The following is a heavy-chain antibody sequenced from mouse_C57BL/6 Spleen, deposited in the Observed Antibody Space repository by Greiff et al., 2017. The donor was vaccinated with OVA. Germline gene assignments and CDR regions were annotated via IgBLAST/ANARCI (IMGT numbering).Heavy chain of an antibody. CDR3: ARGATVVDY. Sequence: QVQLQQPGAELAKPGASVKMSCKASGYTFTSYWITWVKQRPGQGLEWIGDIYPGSGRTNYNEKFKSKATLTVDPSSSTAYMQLSSLTSEDAAVYYLARGATVVDYWGQGTTLTVSS. D-gene: IGHD1-1*01. J-gene: IGHJ2*01. CDR2: IYPGSGRT. CDR1: GYTFTSYW. V-gene: IGHV1-55*01.